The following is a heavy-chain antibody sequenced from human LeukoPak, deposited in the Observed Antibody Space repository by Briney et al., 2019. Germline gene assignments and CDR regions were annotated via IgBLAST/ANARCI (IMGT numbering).Heavy chain of an antibody. CDR3: ARGTPVTIVVDYYYYYMDV. D-gene: IGHD3-22*01. Sequence: SETLSLTCTVSGGSISSYYWSWIRQPPGKGLEWIGYIYYSGSTNYNPSLKSRVTISVDTSKNQFSLKLSSVTAADTAVYYCARGTPVTIVVDYYYYYMDVWGKGTTVTVSS. CDR2: IYYSGST. V-gene: IGHV4-59*08. J-gene: IGHJ6*03. CDR1: GGSISSYY.